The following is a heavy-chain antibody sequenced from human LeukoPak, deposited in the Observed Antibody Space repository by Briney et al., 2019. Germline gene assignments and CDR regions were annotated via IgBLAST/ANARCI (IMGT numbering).Heavy chain of an antibody. CDR1: GFTFSSYG. Sequence: PGRSLRLSCAASGFTFSSYGMHWVRQAPGKGLEWVAVIWYDGSNKYYADSVKGRFTISRDNSKNALYLQMNSLRAEDRAVYYCARDQRDYDFWSGSNSNYYYYGMDVWGQGTTVTVSS. D-gene: IGHD3-3*01. J-gene: IGHJ6*02. V-gene: IGHV3-33*01. CDR3: ARDQRDYDFWSGSNSNYYYYGMDV. CDR2: IWYDGSNK.